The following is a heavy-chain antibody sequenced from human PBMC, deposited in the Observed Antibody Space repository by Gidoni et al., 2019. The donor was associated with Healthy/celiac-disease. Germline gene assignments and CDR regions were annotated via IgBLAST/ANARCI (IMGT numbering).Heavy chain of an antibody. D-gene: IGHD2-2*01. CDR1: GGSISSGDYY. CDR3: ARSQNVVVPAFDL. CDR2: IYYSGST. J-gene: IGHJ2*01. V-gene: IGHV4-30-4*01. Sequence: QVQLQESGPGLVKPSQPLSLTCTVSGGSISSGDYYWSLIRQPPGKGLEWIGYIYYSGSTYYTPSLKSRVTISVDTSKNQFSLKLSSVTAADTAVYYCARSQNVVVPAFDLWGRGTLVTVSS.